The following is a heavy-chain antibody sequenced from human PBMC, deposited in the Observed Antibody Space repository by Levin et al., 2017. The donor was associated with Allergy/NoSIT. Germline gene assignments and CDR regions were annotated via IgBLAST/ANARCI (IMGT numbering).Heavy chain of an antibody. D-gene: IGHD5-18*01. Sequence: GGSLRLSCAASGFTFSSYAMHWVRQAPGKGLEWVAVISYDGSNKYYADSVKGRFTISRDNSKNTLYLQMNSLRAEDTAVYYCARDTRRGYSYGPFDYWGQGTLVTVSS. CDR1: GFTFSSYA. V-gene: IGHV3-30-3*01. J-gene: IGHJ4*02. CDR3: ARDTRRGYSYGPFDY. CDR2: ISYDGSNK.